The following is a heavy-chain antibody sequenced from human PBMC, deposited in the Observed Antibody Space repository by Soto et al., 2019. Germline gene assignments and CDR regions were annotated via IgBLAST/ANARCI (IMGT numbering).Heavy chain of an antibody. CDR1: GGTFSSYA. CDR3: ARVEDIVVVPSAIRADYYYYYGMDV. CDR2: IIPIFGTA. J-gene: IGHJ6*02. V-gene: IGHV1-69*06. Sequence: QVQLVQSGAEVKKPGSSVKVSCKASGGTFSSYAISWLRQAPGQGLEWMGGIIPIFGTANYAQKFQGRVTITEDKSTSTAYMELSSLRSEDTAVYYCARVEDIVVVPSAIRADYYYYYGMDVWGQGTTVTVSS. D-gene: IGHD2-2*02.